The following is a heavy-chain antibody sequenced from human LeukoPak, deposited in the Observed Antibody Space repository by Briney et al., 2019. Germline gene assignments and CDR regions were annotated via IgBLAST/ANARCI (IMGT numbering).Heavy chain of an antibody. CDR1: GGSITSYY. D-gene: IGHD1-26*01. CDR2: IYYSGST. J-gene: IGHJ4*02. Sequence: SETLSLTCTVSGGSITSYYWSWIRQPPGKGLEWIGYIYYSGSTNYNPSLKSRVTISVDTSKNQFSLKLSSVTAADTAVYYCARDTFFGIYYLGYFFDYWGQGNLVTVSS. CDR3: ARDTFFGIYYLGYFFDY. V-gene: IGHV4-59*12.